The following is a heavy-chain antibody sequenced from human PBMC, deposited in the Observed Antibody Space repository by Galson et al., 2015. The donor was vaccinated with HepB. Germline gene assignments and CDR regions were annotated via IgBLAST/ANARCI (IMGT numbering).Heavy chain of an antibody. CDR3: ARVSSSFPWDI. CDR1: GFTFSDYY. J-gene: IGHJ3*02. Sequence: SLRLSCAASGFTFSDYYMSWIRQAPGKGLEWVSYISSSSSYTNYADSVEGRFTISRDNAKNSLYLQMNSLRAEDKAVYYCARVSSSFPWDIWGQGTMVTVSS. CDR2: ISSSSSYT. V-gene: IGHV3-11*06. D-gene: IGHD6-13*01.